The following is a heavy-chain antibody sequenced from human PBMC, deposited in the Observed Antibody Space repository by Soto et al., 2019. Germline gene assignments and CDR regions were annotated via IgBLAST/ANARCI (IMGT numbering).Heavy chain of an antibody. CDR3: ARTRRETHLRDAFDI. CDR1: GGTFSNYG. J-gene: IGHJ3*02. CDR2: IIPLFATT. V-gene: IGHV1-69*01. Sequence: QVQLVQSGADVKKPGSSVKVSCKASGGTFSNYGISWVRQAPGQGLEGMGGIIPLFATTDYAQKLQGRVTITADESTSTAYMDVRSLRSEDTAVYYCARTRRETHLRDAFDIWGQGTMVTVSS.